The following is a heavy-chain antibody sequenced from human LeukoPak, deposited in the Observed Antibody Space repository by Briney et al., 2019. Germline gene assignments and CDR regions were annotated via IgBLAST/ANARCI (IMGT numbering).Heavy chain of an antibody. CDR3: ARDLVGSAISYSSGAWDY. J-gene: IGHJ4*02. Sequence: SVKVSCKASGGTFSNYAISWVRQAPGQGLEGMGGIIPLFGSADYAQKFQGRVTFTADESTSTAYMELSSLRPEDTAVYYCARDLVGSAISYSSGAWDYWGQGTLVTVSS. CDR1: GGTFSNYA. D-gene: IGHD3-10*01. V-gene: IGHV1-69*13. CDR2: IIPLFGSA.